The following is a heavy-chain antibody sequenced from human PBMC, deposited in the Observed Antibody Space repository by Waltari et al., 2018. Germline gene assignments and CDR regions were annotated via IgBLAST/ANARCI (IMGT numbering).Heavy chain of an antibody. D-gene: IGHD2-15*01. CDR3: AKGTVVVAATVRWFDP. V-gene: IGHV3-33*06. CDR2: IWYDGSNK. Sequence: QVQLVESGGGVVQPGRSLRLSCAASGFTFSSYGMHWVRQAPGKGLEWVAVIWYDGSNKYYADSVKGRFTISRDNSKNTLYLQMNSLRAEDTAVYYCAKGTVVVAATVRWFDPWGQGTLVTVSS. CDR1: GFTFSSYG. J-gene: IGHJ5*02.